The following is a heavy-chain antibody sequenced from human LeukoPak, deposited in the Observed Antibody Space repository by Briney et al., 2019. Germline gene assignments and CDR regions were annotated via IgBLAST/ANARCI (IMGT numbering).Heavy chain of an antibody. Sequence: SVKVSCKASGGTFSSYAISWVRQAPGQGLEWMGRIIPIFGIANYAQKFQGRVTITADKSTSTAYMELSSLRSEDTVVYYCARDPTYYYDSSGDYFDYWGQGTLVTVSS. V-gene: IGHV1-69*04. CDR2: IIPIFGIA. D-gene: IGHD3-22*01. J-gene: IGHJ4*02. CDR3: ARDPTYYYDSSGDYFDY. CDR1: GGTFSSYA.